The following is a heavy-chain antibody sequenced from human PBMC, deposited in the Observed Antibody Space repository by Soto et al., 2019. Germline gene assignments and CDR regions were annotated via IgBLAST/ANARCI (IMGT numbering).Heavy chain of an antibody. Sequence: ASVKVSCKASGYTFTSYYMHWVRQAPGQGLEWMGIINPSGGSTSYAQKFQGRVTMTRDTSTSTVYMELSSLRSEDTAVYYCASYCSSTSCPGGEIDYWGQGTLVTVSS. CDR1: GYTFTSYY. D-gene: IGHD2-2*01. J-gene: IGHJ4*02. CDR3: ASYCSSTSCPGGEIDY. CDR2: INPSGGST. V-gene: IGHV1-46*03.